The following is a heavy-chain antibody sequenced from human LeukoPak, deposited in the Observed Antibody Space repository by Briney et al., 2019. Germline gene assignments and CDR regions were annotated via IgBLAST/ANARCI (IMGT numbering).Heavy chain of an antibody. CDR2: FKSQTDGGTT. CDR1: GFTISNAW. CDR3: TTGGITMVRGVIGSDFDY. D-gene: IGHD3-10*01. Sequence: GGSLRLCCAASGFTISNAWMSWVRHAPGQGLDWVGRFKSQTDGGTTDYAAPVKGRFTISRDDSKNTLYLQMNSLKTEDTAVYYCTTGGITMVRGVIGSDFDYWGQGTLVTVSS. J-gene: IGHJ4*02. V-gene: IGHV3-15*01.